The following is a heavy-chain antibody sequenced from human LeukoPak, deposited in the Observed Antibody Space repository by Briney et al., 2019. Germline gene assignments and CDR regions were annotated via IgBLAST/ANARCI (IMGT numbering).Heavy chain of an antibody. CDR1: RFTFSNYF. CDR2: IKGDGSEK. CDR3: ARDRGWRSGGYYLYYFDF. J-gene: IGHJ4*02. V-gene: IGHV3-7*01. Sequence: GGSLRLSCAASRFTFSNYFMSWVRQAPGEGLEWVASIKGDGSEKYYVDSVKGRFTISRDNAKNSLLLQMNSLRAEDTAVYFCARDRGWRSGGYYLYYFDFWGQGTLATVSS. D-gene: IGHD3-22*01.